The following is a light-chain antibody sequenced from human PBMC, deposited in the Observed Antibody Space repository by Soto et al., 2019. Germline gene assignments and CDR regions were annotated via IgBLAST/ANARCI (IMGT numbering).Light chain of an antibody. Sequence: EIVLTQSPGTLSLSPGERATLSCRASQSVSSTYLAWYQHNPGQAPRLLIYGASSRATGIPDRFTGSGSGTDFILTISRLEPEDFAVYYCHQYGSSPWTFGQGTKVEIK. J-gene: IGKJ1*01. CDR3: HQYGSSPWT. CDR1: QSVSSTY. CDR2: GAS. V-gene: IGKV3-20*01.